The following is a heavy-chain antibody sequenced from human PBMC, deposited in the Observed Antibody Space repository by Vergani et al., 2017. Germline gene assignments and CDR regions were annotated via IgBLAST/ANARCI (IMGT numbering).Heavy chain of an antibody. D-gene: IGHD3-9*01. CDR3: ARRYVDWLRDYGMDV. J-gene: IGHJ6*02. V-gene: IGHV4-39*01. CDR2: IYYSGST. Sequence: QLQLQESGPGLVKPSETLSLTCTVSGGSISSSSYYWGWIRQPPGTGLEWIGSIYYSGSTYYNPSLKSRVTISVDTSKNQFSLKLSSVTAADTAVYYCARRYVDWLRDYGMDVWGQGSTVTVSS. CDR1: GGSISSSSYY.